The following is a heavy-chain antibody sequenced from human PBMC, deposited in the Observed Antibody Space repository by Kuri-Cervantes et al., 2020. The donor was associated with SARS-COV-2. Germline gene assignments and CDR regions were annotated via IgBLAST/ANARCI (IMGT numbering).Heavy chain of an antibody. CDR2: IDWDDDK. CDR1: GFSLSTSGVG. D-gene: IGHD2-15*01. V-gene: IGHV2-70*01. CDR3: ARSRYCSGGSCYYFDY. J-gene: IGHJ4*02. Sequence: SGPTLVKPTQTLTLTCTFSGFSLSTSGVGVGWIRQPPGKALEWLALIDWDDDKYYSTSLKTRLTISKDTSKNQVVLTMTNMDPVDTATYYCARSRYCSGGSCYYFDYWGQGTLVTVSS.